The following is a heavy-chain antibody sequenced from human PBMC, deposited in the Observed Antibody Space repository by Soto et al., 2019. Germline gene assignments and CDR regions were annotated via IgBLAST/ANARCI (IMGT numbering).Heavy chain of an antibody. Sequence: GGSLRLSCAASGFTFSNAWMSWVRQAPGKGLEWVGRIKSKTDGGTTDYAAPVKGRFTISRDDSKNTLYLQMNSLKTEDTAVYYCTTTESRVYAITDDAFDIWGQGTMVTVSS. CDR3: TTTESRVYAITDDAFDI. CDR2: IKSKTDGGTT. D-gene: IGHD2-8*01. J-gene: IGHJ3*02. V-gene: IGHV3-15*01. CDR1: GFTFSNAW.